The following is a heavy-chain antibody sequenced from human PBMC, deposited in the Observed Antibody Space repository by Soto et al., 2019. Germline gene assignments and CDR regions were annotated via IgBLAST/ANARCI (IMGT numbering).Heavy chain of an antibody. Sequence: SETLSLTCAVYGGSFSGYYWSWIRQPPGKGLKWIGEINHSGSTNYNPSLKSRVTISVDTSKNQFSLKLSSVTAADTAVYYCARDPTYYDILTGSRGPLGPYYFDYWGQGTLVTVSS. J-gene: IGHJ4*02. CDR3: ARDPTYYDILTGSRGPLGPYYFDY. CDR1: GGSFSGYY. V-gene: IGHV4-34*01. D-gene: IGHD3-9*01. CDR2: INHSGST.